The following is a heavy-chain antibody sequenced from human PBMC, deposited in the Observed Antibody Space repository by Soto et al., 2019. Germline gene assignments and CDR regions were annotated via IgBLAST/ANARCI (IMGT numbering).Heavy chain of an antibody. V-gene: IGHV3-33*01. CDR1: VFTFSHYG. J-gene: IGHJ5*02. Sequence: QVQLVESGGGVVQPGRSLRLSCAVSVFTFSHYGMHWARQAPGKGLEWVASLYYDGSNKQYADSVKGRFTISRDDAKNTLYLQMNSLRAAVPAVYDCARDWVPFTWGQGTLVTVSS. D-gene: IGHD3-16*01. CDR3: ARDWVPFT. CDR2: LYYDGSNK.